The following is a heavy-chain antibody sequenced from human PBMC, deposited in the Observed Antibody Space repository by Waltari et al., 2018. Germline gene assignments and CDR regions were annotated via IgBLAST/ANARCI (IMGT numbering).Heavy chain of an antibody. D-gene: IGHD2-2*01. CDR3: ARDLPAAISIWFDP. J-gene: IGHJ5*02. CDR1: GGSISSYY. Sequence: QVQLQESGPGLVKPSETLSLTCTVSGGSISSYYWSWIRQPAGKGLEWIGRIYTSGSTNYTPSLKSRVTMSVDTSKNQFSLKLSSVTAADTAVYYCARDLPAAISIWFDPWGQGTLVTVSS. CDR2: IYTSGST. V-gene: IGHV4-4*07.